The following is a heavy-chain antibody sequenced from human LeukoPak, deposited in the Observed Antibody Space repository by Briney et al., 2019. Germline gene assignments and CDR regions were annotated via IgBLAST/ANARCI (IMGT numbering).Heavy chain of an antibody. CDR1: GFSLSTSGVG. D-gene: IGHD7-27*01. V-gene: IGHV2-5*01. CDR2: IYGNDDK. CDR3: AHDVPGDQGFHY. J-gene: IGHJ4*02. Sequence: SGPTLVKPTQTLILTCTFSGFSLSTSGVGVGWIRQPPGKALEWLALIYGNDDKRYSPSLKSRLTVTKDTSKNQVFLTMTNMDPVDTATYYCAHDVPGDQGFHYWGQGTLVTVSS.